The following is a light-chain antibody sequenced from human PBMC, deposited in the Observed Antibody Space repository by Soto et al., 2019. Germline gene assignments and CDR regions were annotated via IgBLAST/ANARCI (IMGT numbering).Light chain of an antibody. Sequence: QSALTQPPSASGSSGQSVAISCSGTSSDVGGYNYVSWYQQHPGKAPKLMIYDVNKRPSGVPDRFSGSKSGNTASLTVSGLQAEDEADYYCISYAGSNKPAFGGGTKVTVL. CDR1: SSDVGGYNY. CDR2: DVN. J-gene: IGLJ2*01. CDR3: ISYAGSNKPA. V-gene: IGLV2-8*01.